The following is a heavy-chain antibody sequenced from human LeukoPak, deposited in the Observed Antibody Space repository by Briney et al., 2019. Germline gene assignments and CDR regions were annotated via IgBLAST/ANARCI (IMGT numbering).Heavy chain of an antibody. Sequence: ASGKVSCKASGYTFTNYYIYWVRQAPGQGLEWMGIINPSGGSTSYAQMFQDRVTMTRDTSTSTVYMELSSLRSEGTAMYYCARRYSVNWFDPWGQGTLVTVSS. J-gene: IGHJ5*02. D-gene: IGHD5-12*01. CDR1: GYTFTNYY. CDR2: INPSGGST. V-gene: IGHV1-46*01. CDR3: ARRYSVNWFDP.